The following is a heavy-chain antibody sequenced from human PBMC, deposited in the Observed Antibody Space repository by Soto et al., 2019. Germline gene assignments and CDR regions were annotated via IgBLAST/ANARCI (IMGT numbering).Heavy chain of an antibody. CDR1: GYTFTSYA. Sequence: ASVKVSCKASGYTFTSYAMHWVRQAPGQRLEWMGWINAGNGNTKYSQKFQGRVTITRDTSASTAYMELSSLRSEDTAVYYCARATYYYGSGSYYNSYSYYYGMDVWGQGTTVTVSS. J-gene: IGHJ6*02. D-gene: IGHD3-10*01. CDR3: ARATYYYGSGSYYNSYSYYYGMDV. CDR2: INAGNGNT. V-gene: IGHV1-3*01.